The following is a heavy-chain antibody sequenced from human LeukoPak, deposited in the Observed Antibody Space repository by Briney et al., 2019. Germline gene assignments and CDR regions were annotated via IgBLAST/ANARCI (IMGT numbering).Heavy chain of an antibody. Sequence: GGSLRLSCAASGFTVSSNYMSWVRQAPWKGLEWVSVIYSGGSTYYADSVKGRFTISRDNSKNTLYLQMNSLRAEDTAVYYCARDRVRYDGSMDVWGQGTTVTVSS. V-gene: IGHV3-66*02. CDR1: GFTVSSNY. J-gene: IGHJ6*02. CDR3: ARDRVRYDGSMDV. D-gene: IGHD3-22*01. CDR2: IYSGGST.